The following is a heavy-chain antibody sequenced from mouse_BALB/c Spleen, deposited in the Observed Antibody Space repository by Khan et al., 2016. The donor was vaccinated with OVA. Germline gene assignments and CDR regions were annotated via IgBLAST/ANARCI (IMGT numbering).Heavy chain of an antibody. CDR3: ATSYFYGYYFDY. Sequence: EVELVESGGGLVQPGGSRKLSCAASGFTFSTYGMHWVRQAPEKGLEWVAYISGDSSTVYYADTVKGRFPICRDNPKNTLFLQMTSLMSEDTARYYCATSYFYGYYFDYWGPGTTLTVSS. V-gene: IGHV5-17*02. CDR2: ISGDSSTV. D-gene: IGHD1-1*01. CDR1: GFTFSTYG. J-gene: IGHJ2*01.